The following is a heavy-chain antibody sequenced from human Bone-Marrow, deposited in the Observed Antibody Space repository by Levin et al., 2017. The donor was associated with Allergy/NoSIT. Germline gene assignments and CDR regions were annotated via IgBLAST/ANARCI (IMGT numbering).Heavy chain of an antibody. D-gene: IGHD3-3*01. CDR3: ATKPRFLEWFLSG. CDR1: EDTLTELS. V-gene: IGHV1-24*01. CDR2: FDPEDGDI. Sequence: GGSLRLSCKVSEDTLTELSMHWVRQAPGKGLEWMGGFDPEDGDIVYAQKFQGRVTLTEDTSTDTAYMELSSLRSEDTAVYYCATKPRFLEWFLSGWGQGTLVTVSS. J-gene: IGHJ4*02.